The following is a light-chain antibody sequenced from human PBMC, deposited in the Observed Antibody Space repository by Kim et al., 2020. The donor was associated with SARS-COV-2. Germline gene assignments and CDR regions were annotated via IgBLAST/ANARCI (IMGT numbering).Light chain of an antibody. CDR1: QSLVYKDGDTY. CDR2: KVS. Sequence: DVVMTQSPLSLPVTLGQPASISCRSSQSLVYKDGDTYLNWFQQRPGQSPRRLIYKVSNRDSGVPDRFSGTESGTDFTLKISRVEAEDVGVYYCIQGRHWPYTFGQGTKLEIK. CDR3: IQGRHWPYT. V-gene: IGKV2-30*01. J-gene: IGKJ2*01.